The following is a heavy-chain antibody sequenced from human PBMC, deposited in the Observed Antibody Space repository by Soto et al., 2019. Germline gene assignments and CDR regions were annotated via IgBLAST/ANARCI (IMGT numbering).Heavy chain of an antibody. D-gene: IGHD3-16*01. J-gene: IGHJ6*02. Sequence: QVQLVESGGGVVQPGTSLRVSCVGSGFTFRSYVIHWVRKAPGKGLEWVALTSYDGINKYYGDSVRGRFTISRDNSKNTVDLEIDSLRLEDTAFYCCARGGTRGGLDVWGQGTRVSVSS. CDR3: ARGGTRGGLDV. V-gene: IGHV3-30*19. CDR1: GFTFRSYV. CDR2: TSYDGINK.